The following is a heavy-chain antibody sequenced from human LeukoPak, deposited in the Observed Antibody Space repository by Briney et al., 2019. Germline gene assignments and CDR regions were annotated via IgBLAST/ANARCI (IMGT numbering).Heavy chain of an antibody. CDR1: GYTFTGYY. V-gene: IGHV1-2*02. J-gene: IGHJ6*02. D-gene: IGHD4-4*01. CDR2: INPNSGVT. CDR3: ARDHYDTTVNYYYYGMDV. Sequence: ASVKVSCKASGYTFTGYYMHWVRQAPGQGLEWMGWINPNSGVTNYAQKFQGRVTMTRDTSISTAYMELSRLRSDDTAVYYCARDHYDTTVNYYYYGMDVWGQGTTVTVSS.